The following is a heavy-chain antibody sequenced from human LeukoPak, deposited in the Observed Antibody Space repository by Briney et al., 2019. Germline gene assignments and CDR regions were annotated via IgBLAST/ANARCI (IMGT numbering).Heavy chain of an antibody. V-gene: IGHV1-69*13. Sequence: ASVKVSCKASGGTFSSYAISWVRQAPGQGLEWMGGIIPIFGTANYAQKFQGRVTITADESTSTAYVELSSLRSEDTAVYYCASERPYYYDSSGYYRTYYFDYWGQGTLVTVSS. CDR1: GGTFSSYA. CDR3: ASERPYYYDSSGYYRTYYFDY. CDR2: IIPIFGTA. D-gene: IGHD3-22*01. J-gene: IGHJ4*02.